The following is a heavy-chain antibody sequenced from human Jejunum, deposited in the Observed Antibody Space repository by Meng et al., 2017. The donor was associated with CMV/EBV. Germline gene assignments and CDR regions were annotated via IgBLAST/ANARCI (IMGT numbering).Heavy chain of an antibody. CDR1: GDSISGGSSY. D-gene: IGHD2-8*01. Sequence: VAGDSISGGSSYWSWIRQPAGKGLEWIGRISASGSTNYNPSLKSRVTISIDTSKTQFSLKLTSVTAADTAVYYCARGSRDAPGIFEYWGQGTLVTVSS. V-gene: IGHV4-61*02. CDR2: ISASGST. J-gene: IGHJ4*02. CDR3: ARGSRDAPGIFEY.